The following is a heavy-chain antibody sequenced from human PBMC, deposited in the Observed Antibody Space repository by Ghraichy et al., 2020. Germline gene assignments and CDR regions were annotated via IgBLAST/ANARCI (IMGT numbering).Heavy chain of an antibody. V-gene: IGHV3-48*02. D-gene: IGHD1-26*01. Sequence: GGSLRLSCAASGFTFSSYSMNWVRQAPGKGLEWVSYISSSSSTIYYANSVKGRFTISRDNAKNSLYLQMNSLRDEDTAVYYCARVKLSYSGSYPDAFHMWGQGTMVTVSS. J-gene: IGHJ3*02. CDR3: ARVKLSYSGSYPDAFHM. CDR1: GFTFSSYS. CDR2: ISSSSSTI.